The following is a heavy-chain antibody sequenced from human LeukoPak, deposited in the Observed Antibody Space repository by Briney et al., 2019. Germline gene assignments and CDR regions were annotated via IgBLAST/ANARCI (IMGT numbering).Heavy chain of an antibody. CDR1: GGSISSSKW. Sequence: SETLSLTCAVSGGSISSSKWWSWVRQPPGTGLEWIGEIYHSGSTNYNPSLKSRVTISVDKSKNHFSLKLNSVTAADTAVYYCASLASPGYYYYGMDVWGQGTTVTVSS. J-gene: IGHJ6*02. CDR2: IYHSGST. V-gene: IGHV4-4*02. D-gene: IGHD3-10*01. CDR3: ASLASPGYYYYGMDV.